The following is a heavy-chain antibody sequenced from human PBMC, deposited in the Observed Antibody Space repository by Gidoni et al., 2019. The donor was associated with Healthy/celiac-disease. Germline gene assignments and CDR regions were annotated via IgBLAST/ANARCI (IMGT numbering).Heavy chain of an antibody. J-gene: IGHJ6*03. CDR1: GYTFTSYY. CDR3: ARSNTGLYYYYYMDV. CDR2: INPSGGST. D-gene: IGHD4-17*01. V-gene: IGHV1-46*01. Sequence: QVQLVQSGAEVKTPGASVKVSCKASGYTFTSYYMHWVRQAPGQGLEWMGIINPSGGSTSYAQKFQGRVTMTRDTSTSTVYMELSSLRSEDTAVYYCARSNTGLYYYYYMDVWGKGTTVTVSS.